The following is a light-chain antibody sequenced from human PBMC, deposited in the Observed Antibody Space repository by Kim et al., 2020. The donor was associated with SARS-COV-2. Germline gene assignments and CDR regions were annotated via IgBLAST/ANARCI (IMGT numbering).Light chain of an antibody. CDR2: QDR. V-gene: IGLV3-1*01. CDR3: QAWDSSTAV. CDR1: KLGNKY. Sequence: SYELTQPPSVSVSPGQTASIPCSGDKLGNKYACWYQQKPGQSPVLVIYQDRKRPSGIPERFSGSNSGNTATLTMSGTQAMDEADYYCQAWDSSTAVFGTG. J-gene: IGLJ1*01.